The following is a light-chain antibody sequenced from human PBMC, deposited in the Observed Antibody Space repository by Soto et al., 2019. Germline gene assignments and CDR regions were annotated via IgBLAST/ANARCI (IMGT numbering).Light chain of an antibody. CDR2: DVS. V-gene: IGLV2-14*01. CDR1: SSDVGGYNH. J-gene: IGLJ1*01. CDR3: SSYTSSSTLYV. Sequence: QSAPTQPASVSGSPGQSITISCTGTSSDVGGYNHVSWYQQHPGKAPKLMIYDVSNRPSGASNRFSGSKSGNTASLTISGLQAEDEADYYCSSYTSSSTLYVFGPGTKVTVL.